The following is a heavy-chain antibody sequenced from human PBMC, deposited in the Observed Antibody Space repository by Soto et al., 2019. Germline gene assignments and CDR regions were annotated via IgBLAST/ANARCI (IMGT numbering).Heavy chain of an antibody. CDR2: IIPIFGTA. D-gene: IGHD5-12*01. V-gene: IGHV1-69*12. CDR1: GGTFSRYA. J-gene: IGHJ6*02. Sequence: QVQLVQSGAEVKKPGSSVKVSCKASGGTFSRYAISWVRQAPGQGLEWMGGIIPIFGTANYAQKCQGRVTITADESTSTAYMELSSLRSEDTAVYYCARQGVALRDYYYGMDVWGQGTTVTVSS. CDR3: ARQGVALRDYYYGMDV.